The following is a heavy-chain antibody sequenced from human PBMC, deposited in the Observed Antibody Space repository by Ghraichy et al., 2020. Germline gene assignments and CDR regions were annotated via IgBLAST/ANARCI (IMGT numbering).Heavy chain of an antibody. J-gene: IGHJ5*02. V-gene: IGHV4-61*01. CDR1: GGSVSSGSYS. CDR3: ARDCSGGSCAWFDP. D-gene: IGHD2-15*01. CDR2: IYYSGST. Sequence: SETLSLTCTVSGGSVSSGSYSWSWIRQPPGKGLEWIGYIYYSGSTNYTPSLKSRVTISVDTSKNQFSLRLSSVTAADTAVYYCARDCSGGSCAWFDPWGQGTLVTVSS.